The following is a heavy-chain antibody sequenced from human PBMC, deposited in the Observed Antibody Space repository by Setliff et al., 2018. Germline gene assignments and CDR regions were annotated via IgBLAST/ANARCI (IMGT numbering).Heavy chain of an antibody. V-gene: IGHV1-69*13. CDR3: ARVRDCSGGDCSDVFDF. Sequence: SVKVSCKASGGTFSSYAIDWVRQAPGQGLEWMGGIIPMFGTTNYAQRFRGRVTITADESTTTAYLELSSLRSEDTAVYYCARVRDCSGGDCSDVFDFWGQGTMVTVSS. D-gene: IGHD2-15*01. CDR2: IIPMFGTT. CDR1: GGTFSSYA. J-gene: IGHJ3*01.